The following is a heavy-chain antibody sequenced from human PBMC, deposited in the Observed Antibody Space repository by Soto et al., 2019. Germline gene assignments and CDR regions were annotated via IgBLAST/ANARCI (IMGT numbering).Heavy chain of an antibody. CDR3: ARERTNNIHYYYYYYMDV. Sequence: GESLKISCKGSGYSFTSYWIGWVRQMPGKGLEWMGIIYPGDSDTRYSPSFQGQVTISADKSISTAYLQWSSLKASDTAVYYCARERTNNIHYYYYYYMDVWGKGTTVTVSS. J-gene: IGHJ6*03. CDR1: GYSFTSYW. V-gene: IGHV5-51*01. D-gene: IGHD2-2*02. CDR2: IYPGDSDT.